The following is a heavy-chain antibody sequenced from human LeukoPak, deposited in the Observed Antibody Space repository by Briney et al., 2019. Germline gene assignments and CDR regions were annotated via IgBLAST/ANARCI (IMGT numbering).Heavy chain of an antibody. V-gene: IGHV4/OR15-8*01. CDR2: VHLDGRP. J-gene: IGHJ4*02. CDR3: AREGGFYRPLDY. Sequence: SETLSLTRGVSGGSVINTNWWTWVRQPPGKGLEWIGEVHLDGRPNYNPSLESRLTMSVDVPEIQVSLKLTAVTAADSAVYYCAREGGFYRPLDYSGKGTLVTVSS. D-gene: IGHD3-3*01. CDR1: GGSVINTNW.